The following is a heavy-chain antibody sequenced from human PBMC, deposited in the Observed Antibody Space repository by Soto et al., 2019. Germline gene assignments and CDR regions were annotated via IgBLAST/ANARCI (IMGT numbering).Heavy chain of an antibody. Sequence: VQLVESGGGVVQPGRSLRLSCAASGFTFSSYGMHWVRQAPGKGLEWVAVIWYDGSNKYYADSVKGRFTISRDNSKNTLYLQMNSLRAEDTAVYYCASGHCSGGSCYSGVFDYWGQGTLVTVSS. V-gene: IGHV3-33*01. CDR2: IWYDGSNK. CDR1: GFTFSSYG. CDR3: ASGHCSGGSCYSGVFDY. J-gene: IGHJ4*02. D-gene: IGHD2-15*01.